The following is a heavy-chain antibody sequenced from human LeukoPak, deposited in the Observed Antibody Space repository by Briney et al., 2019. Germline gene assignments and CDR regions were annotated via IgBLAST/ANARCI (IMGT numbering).Heavy chain of an antibody. CDR3: ARDNGYSSGYY. J-gene: IGHJ4*02. CDR2: IYSGGST. V-gene: IGHV3-66*02. Sequence: GGSLRLSCAASGFTVSSNCMSWVRQAPGKGLEWVSVIYSGGSTYYADSVKGRFTISRDNSKNTLYLQMNSLRAEDTAVYYCARDNGYSSGYYWGQGTLVTVSS. CDR1: GFTVSSNC. D-gene: IGHD6-19*01.